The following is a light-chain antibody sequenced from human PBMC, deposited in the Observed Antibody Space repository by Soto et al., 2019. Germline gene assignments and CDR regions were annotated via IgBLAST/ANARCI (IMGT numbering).Light chain of an antibody. V-gene: IGKV3-20*01. Sequence: EIVLTQSPATLSLSRWESATLSCRATQSVSNYLAWYHQRPGQAPRLLIYDATNRATGIPARFSGSGSGTDFTLTISRLEPEDFAVYYCQQYGSSPWTLGQGTKVDIK. CDR2: DAT. CDR3: QQYGSSPWT. CDR1: QSVSNY. J-gene: IGKJ1*01.